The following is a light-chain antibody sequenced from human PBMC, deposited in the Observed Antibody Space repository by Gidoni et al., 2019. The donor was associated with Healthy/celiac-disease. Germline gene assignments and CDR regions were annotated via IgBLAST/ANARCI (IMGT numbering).Light chain of an antibody. V-gene: IGKV1-39*01. CDR2: AAS. CDR3: QQSYSMPRT. CDR1: QTISTY. J-gene: IGKJ1*01. Sequence: DIQMTQSPSSLSASVGDRVTMTCRASQTISTYLNWYQQRPGEAPKLLVYAASSLQRGVPSRFSATESGTDFTLTINGLQPEDFATYYCQQSYSMPRTFGQGTKVE.